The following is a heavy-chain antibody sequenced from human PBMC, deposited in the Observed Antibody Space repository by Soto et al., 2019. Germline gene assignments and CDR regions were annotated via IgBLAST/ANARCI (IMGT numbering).Heavy chain of an antibody. CDR2: IIPIFGTA. D-gene: IGHD5-12*01. V-gene: IGHV1-69*06. CDR3: ASFKRRDGYNFDY. CDR1: GGTFSSYA. Sequence: QVQLVQSGAEVKKPGSSVKVSCKASGGTFSSYAISWVRQAPGQGLEWMGGIIPIFGTANYAQKFQGRVTITADKATSTADMERSSLRSEDTAVYYCASFKRRDGYNFDYWGQGTLVTVSS. J-gene: IGHJ4*02.